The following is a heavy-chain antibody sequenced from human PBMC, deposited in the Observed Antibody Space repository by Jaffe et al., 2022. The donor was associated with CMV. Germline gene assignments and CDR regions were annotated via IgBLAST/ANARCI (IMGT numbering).Heavy chain of an antibody. CDR3: TRDQGGYTYGYAFDY. Sequence: EVQLVESGGGLVQPGGSLRLSCAASGFTFSSYEMNWVRQAPGKGLEWVSYISSSGSTIKYADSVMGRFTISRDNAKSSLYLRLNSLRAEDTAIYYCTRDQGGYTYGYAFDYWGQGTLVSVSS. CDR2: ISSSGSTI. V-gene: IGHV3-48*03. D-gene: IGHD5-18*01. CDR1: GFTFSSYE. J-gene: IGHJ4*02.